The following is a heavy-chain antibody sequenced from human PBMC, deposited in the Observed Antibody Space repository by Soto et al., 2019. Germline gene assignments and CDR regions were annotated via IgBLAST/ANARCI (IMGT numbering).Heavy chain of an antibody. CDR3: ARHVAVPRTRGFDY. Sequence: QVQLQESGPGLVKPSGTLFLTCAVSGGSISDNWWSWVRQPPGKGLEWIGEIYHSGTTYYTPSLRSRVVILVDKSASQIFLTRSPVTAADTAVYYCARHVAVPRTRGFDYWGPGTLVAVSS. D-gene: IGHD2-21*01. CDR1: GGSISDNW. J-gene: IGHJ4*02. CDR2: IYHSGTT. V-gene: IGHV4-4*02.